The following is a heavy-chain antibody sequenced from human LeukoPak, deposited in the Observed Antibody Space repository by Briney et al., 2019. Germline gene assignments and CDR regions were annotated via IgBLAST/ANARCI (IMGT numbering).Heavy chain of an antibody. V-gene: IGHV3-48*03. CDR2: ISSSSSNI. J-gene: IGHJ4*02. CDR3: ARENPAGTTIDY. Sequence: GGSLRLSCAASGFTFSSYEMNWVRQAPGKGLEWVSSISSSSSNIYYADSVKGRFTISRDNAKNSLYLQMNSLRAEDTTVYYCARENPAGTTIDYWGQGTLVTVSS. CDR1: GFTFSSYE. D-gene: IGHD1-1*01.